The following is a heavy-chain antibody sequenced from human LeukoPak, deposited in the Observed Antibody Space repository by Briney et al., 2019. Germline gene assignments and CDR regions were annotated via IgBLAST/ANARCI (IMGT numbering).Heavy chain of an antibody. CDR1: GGSFSGYY. CDR2: INHSGST. Sequence: SETLSLTCAVYGGSFSGYYWTWIRQSPGKGLEWIGEINHSGSTNYNPSLKSRVTILVDTSKNQFSLKLSSVTAADTAVYHCARGRTGYQLLPTKKNYDYYYMDVWSKGTTVTVSS. V-gene: IGHV4-34*01. J-gene: IGHJ6*03. D-gene: IGHD2-2*01. CDR3: ARGRTGYQLLPTKKNYDYYYMDV.